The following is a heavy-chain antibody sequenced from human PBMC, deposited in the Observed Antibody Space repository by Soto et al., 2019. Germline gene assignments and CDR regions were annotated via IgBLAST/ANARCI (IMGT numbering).Heavy chain of an antibody. V-gene: IGHV3-23*01. CDR3: ARLGDTMVRGVYHPYYYYYMDV. CDR2: ISGSGGST. CDR1: GFTFSSYA. Sequence: PGGSLRLSCAASGFTFSSYAMSWVRQAPGKGLEWVSAISGSGGSTYDADSVKGRFTISRDNSKNTLYLQMNSLRAEDTAVYYCARLGDTMVRGVYHPYYYYYMDVWGKGTTVTVSS. D-gene: IGHD3-10*01. J-gene: IGHJ6*03.